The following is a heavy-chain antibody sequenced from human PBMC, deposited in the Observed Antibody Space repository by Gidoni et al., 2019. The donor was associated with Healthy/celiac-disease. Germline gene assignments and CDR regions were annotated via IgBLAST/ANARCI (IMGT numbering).Heavy chain of an antibody. CDR3: AKENGYYDSSGYYYAYAFDI. J-gene: IGHJ3*02. D-gene: IGHD3-22*01. V-gene: IGHV3-23*01. Sequence: RISCAASGFTFSSYAMSWVRQAPGKGLEWVSAISGSGGSTYYADSVKGRFTISRDNSKNTLYLQMNSLRAEDTAVYYCAKENGYYDSSGYYYAYAFDIWGQGTMVTVSS. CDR1: GFTFSSYA. CDR2: ISGSGGST.